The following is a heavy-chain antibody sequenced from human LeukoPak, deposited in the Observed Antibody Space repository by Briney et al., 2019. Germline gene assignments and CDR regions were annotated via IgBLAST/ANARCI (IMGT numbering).Heavy chain of an antibody. D-gene: IGHD5-12*01. CDR1: GYSFTSYW. CDR3: ARRVDIVATITGATNYYYMDV. CDR2: IYPGDSET. V-gene: IGHV5-51*01. Sequence: GESLKISCKGSGYSFTSYWIGWVRQMPGKGLEWMGIIYPGDSETRYSPSFQGQVTISADKSISTAYLQWSSLKASDTAMYYCARRVDIVATITGATNYYYMDVWGKGTTVTVSS. J-gene: IGHJ6*03.